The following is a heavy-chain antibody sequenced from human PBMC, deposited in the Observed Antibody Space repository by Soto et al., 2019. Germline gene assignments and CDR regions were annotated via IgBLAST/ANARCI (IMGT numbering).Heavy chain of an antibody. Sequence: EVQLLESGGGLVQPGGSLRLSCAASGFSFGGYAMNWVRQAPGKGLEWVSYVSGSGATTYYADSVRGRFYISRDNSDNSVHRRMNTLRGYDTAVYYCAKGGSCCTRNFVDSWGQGTPVTVSS. CDR1: GFSFGGYA. CDR3: AKGGSCCTRNFVDS. J-gene: IGHJ4*02. V-gene: IGHV3-23*01. CDR2: VSGSGATT. D-gene: IGHD2-8*01.